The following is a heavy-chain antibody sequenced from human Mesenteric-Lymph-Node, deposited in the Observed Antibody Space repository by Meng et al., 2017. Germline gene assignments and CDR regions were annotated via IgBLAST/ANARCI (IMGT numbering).Heavy chain of an antibody. CDR1: GFTFSSPS. Sequence: GESLKISCAASGFTFSSPSLHWVRQAPGKGPETIAAINDNGDRTYYVDSVKGRFTISRDNSKSTLYLQMNSLRAEDTAVYYCARAPYYDNSGWAFDIWGQGTMVTVSS. CDR2: INDNGDRT. CDR3: ARAPYYDNSGWAFDI. D-gene: IGHD3-22*01. V-gene: IGHV3-64*02. J-gene: IGHJ3*02.